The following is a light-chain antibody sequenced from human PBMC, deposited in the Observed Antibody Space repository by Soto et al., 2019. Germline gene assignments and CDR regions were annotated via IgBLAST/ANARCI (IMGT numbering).Light chain of an antibody. Sequence: QPVLTQPASVSGSPGQAITISCTGTTGAISRYNYVSWYQQHPGEAPKLFIYNVNDRPYGVSKRFSGSKSGNTAALTISGLQGEDEANYYYASYAITHASGVVFGGGTKLTVL. J-gene: IGLJ3*02. CDR2: NVN. V-gene: IGLV2-14*01. CDR3: ASYAITHASGVV. CDR1: TGAISRYNY.